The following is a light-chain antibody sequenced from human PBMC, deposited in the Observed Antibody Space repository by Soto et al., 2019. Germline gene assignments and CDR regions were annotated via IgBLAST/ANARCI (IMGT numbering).Light chain of an antibody. CDR2: SDN. CDR3: AAWDDSLNGCV. V-gene: IGLV1-44*01. CDR1: SSNIGTYS. Sequence: QSVLGHPPSASWTPGHRVTISCSGSSSNIGTYSASWYQQFPGTAPRLLIYSDNQRPSGVPDRFSASKSGASASLAISGLQSEDEADFYCAAWDDSLNGCVFGTGTKVTAL. J-gene: IGLJ1*01.